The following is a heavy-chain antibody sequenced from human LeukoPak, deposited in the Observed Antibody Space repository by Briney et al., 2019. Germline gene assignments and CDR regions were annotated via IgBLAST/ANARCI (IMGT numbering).Heavy chain of an antibody. Sequence: PGGSLRLSCAASGFTFRSYGMHWVRQAPGKGLEWVAFMRYDGSNEYYADSVKGRFTISRDNSKNTLYLQMSSLTAEDTAVYYCARDNRSSSFDYWGQGTLVTVSS. V-gene: IGHV3-30*02. CDR2: MRYDGSNE. CDR3: ARDNRSSSFDY. J-gene: IGHJ4*02. D-gene: IGHD6-13*01. CDR1: GFTFRSYG.